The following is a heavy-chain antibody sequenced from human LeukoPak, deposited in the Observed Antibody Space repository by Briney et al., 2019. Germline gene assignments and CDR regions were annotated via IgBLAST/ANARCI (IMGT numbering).Heavy chain of an antibody. CDR2: INPNSGGT. CDR3: ARAGVVGATLAFDI. Sequence: ASVKVSCKASGYTFIGYYMHWVRQAPGQGLDWMGWINPNSGGTNYAQKFQGRVTMTRDTSISTAYMELSRLRSDDTAVYYCARAGVVGATLAFDIWGQGTMVTVSS. J-gene: IGHJ3*02. V-gene: IGHV1-2*02. D-gene: IGHD1-26*01. CDR1: GYTFIGYY.